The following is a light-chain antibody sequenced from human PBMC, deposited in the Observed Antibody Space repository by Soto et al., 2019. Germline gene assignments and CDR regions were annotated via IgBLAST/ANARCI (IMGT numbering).Light chain of an antibody. V-gene: IGKV3-20*01. Sequence: ENVLTQSPGTLSLSPREKTTLSCRASQSVSSSYLAWYQQKPGQAPRLLIYGASSRATGIPDRFSGSGSGTDFTLTISRLEPEDFAVYYCQQYGSSPRVTFGQGTKVDIK. CDR1: QSVSSSY. CDR2: GAS. CDR3: QQYGSSPRVT. J-gene: IGKJ1*01.